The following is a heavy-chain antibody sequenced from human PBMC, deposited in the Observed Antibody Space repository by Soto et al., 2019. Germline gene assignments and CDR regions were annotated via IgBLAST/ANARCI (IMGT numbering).Heavy chain of an antibody. D-gene: IGHD2-2*01. CDR1: GGSISSYY. CDR2: IYYSGST. J-gene: IGHJ4*02. CDR3: ARHRRGYCSSTSRNRYFDY. V-gene: IGHV4-59*08. Sequence: SETLSLTCTVSGGSISSYYWSWIRQPPGKGLEWIGYIYYSGSTNYNPSLKSRVTISVDTSKNQFSLKLSSVTAADTAVYYCARHRRGYCSSTSRNRYFDYWGQGTLVTVSS.